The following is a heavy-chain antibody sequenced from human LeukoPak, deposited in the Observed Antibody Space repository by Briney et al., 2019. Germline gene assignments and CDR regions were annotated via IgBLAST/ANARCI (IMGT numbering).Heavy chain of an antibody. CDR2: VYYGGHS. J-gene: IGHJ4*02. CDR1: GGSLIGYY. D-gene: IGHD3-22*01. V-gene: IGHV4-59*08. Sequence: KPSETLSLTCTVSGGSLIGYYWIWIRQPPGKGLEWVGHVYYGGHSNYNPSLRSRATILVDTSRNAFSLQLSSVTAADTAVYYCASTYYYDSSGFEYWGQGTLVTVSS. CDR3: ASTYYYDSSGFEY.